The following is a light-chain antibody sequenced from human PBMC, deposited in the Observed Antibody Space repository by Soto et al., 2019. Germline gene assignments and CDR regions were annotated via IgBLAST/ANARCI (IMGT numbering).Light chain of an antibody. CDR1: SSDVGAYNL. V-gene: IGLV2-23*02. J-gene: IGLJ2*01. CDR3: CSYAGGATVV. CDR2: EVN. Sequence: QSALTQPASVSGSPGQSITISCTGTSSDVGAYNLVSWYQQHPGKAPKLLIYEVNKRPSGASDRFSGSRSGSTASLTISGLKAEDEADYHCCSYAGGATVVFGGGTKLTVL.